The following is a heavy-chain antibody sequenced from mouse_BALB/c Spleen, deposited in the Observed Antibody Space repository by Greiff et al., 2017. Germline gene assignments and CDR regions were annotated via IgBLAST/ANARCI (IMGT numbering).Heavy chain of an antibody. J-gene: IGHJ1*01. Sequence: VQLKESGPSLVQPSQSLSITCTVSGFSLTSYGVHWVRQSPGKGLEWLGVIWRGGSTDYNAAFMSRLSTTKDNSKSQVFFKMNSLQADDTAIYSCAKPVLDGSSSWYFDVWGAGTTVTVSS. D-gene: IGHD1-1*01. CDR2: IWRGGST. CDR1: GFSLTSYG. CDR3: AKPVLDGSSSWYFDV. V-gene: IGHV2-5-1*01.